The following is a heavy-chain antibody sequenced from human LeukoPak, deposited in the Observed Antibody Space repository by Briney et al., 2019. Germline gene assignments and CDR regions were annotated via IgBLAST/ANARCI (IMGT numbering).Heavy chain of an antibody. Sequence: SETLSLTCTVSGGSISSYYWSWIRQPPGKGLEWIGYIYYSGSTNYNPPLKSRVTISVDTSKNQFSLKLSSVTAADTAVYYCARREYYYDSSGYYYLEYFDYWGQGTLVTVSS. V-gene: IGHV4-59*08. J-gene: IGHJ4*02. CDR1: GGSISSYY. D-gene: IGHD3-22*01. CDR3: ARREYYYDSSGYYYLEYFDY. CDR2: IYYSGST.